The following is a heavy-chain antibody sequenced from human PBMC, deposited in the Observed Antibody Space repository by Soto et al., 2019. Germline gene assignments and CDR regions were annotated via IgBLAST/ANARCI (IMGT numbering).Heavy chain of an antibody. CDR2: IYHSGST. D-gene: IGHD2-15*01. CDR3: ARWDCSGGSCYSWWFDP. V-gene: IGHV4-4*02. Sequence: PSETLSLTCAVSGGSISSSNWWSWVRQPPGKGLEWIGEIYHSGSTNYNPSLKSRVTISVDKSKNQFSLKLSSVTAADTAVYYCARWDCSGGSCYSWWFDPWGQGTLVTVSS. CDR1: GGSISSSNW. J-gene: IGHJ5*02.